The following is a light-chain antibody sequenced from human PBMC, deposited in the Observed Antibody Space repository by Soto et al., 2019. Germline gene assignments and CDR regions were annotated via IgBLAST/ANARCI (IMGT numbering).Light chain of an antibody. V-gene: IGKV2-28*01. CDR1: PGLLHSNGYNY. J-gene: IGKJ1*01. CDR3: MQALQTRT. CDR2: LGS. Sequence: DIVMSQSPLSLPDTPVAAAPISCRSSPGLLHSNGYNYLDWYLQKPGQSTQLLIYLGSYRASGVHDSFSGSGSGTEFTLKIRRVEAEDVGVYYCMQALQTRTCGQGTKVDIK.